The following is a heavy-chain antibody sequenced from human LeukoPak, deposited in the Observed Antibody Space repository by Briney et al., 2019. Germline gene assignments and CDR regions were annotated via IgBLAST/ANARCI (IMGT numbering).Heavy chain of an antibody. CDR1: GYTFTNYG. CDR3: ARGPLRLYSYASSANYFRWFDP. V-gene: IGHV1-18*01. Sequence: ASVKVSCKASGYTFTNYGIHWVRQAPGQGLEWMGWISAYNGNTNSAQKLQGRVTMTTDTSTSTAYMELRSLRSDDTAVYYCARGPLRLYSYASSANYFRWFDPWGQGTLVTVSS. D-gene: IGHD3-22*01. J-gene: IGHJ5*02. CDR2: ISAYNGNT.